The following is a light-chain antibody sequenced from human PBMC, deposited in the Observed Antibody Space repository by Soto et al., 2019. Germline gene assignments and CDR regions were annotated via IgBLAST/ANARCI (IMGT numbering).Light chain of an antibody. CDR1: QSVGST. CDR3: QQYSTSLT. J-gene: IGKJ4*02. CDR2: GAS. V-gene: IGKV3-15*01. Sequence: EILMTQSPATLSVSPGERVILSCRASQSVGSTLAWYQQKPGQAPRLLIRGASTRATGVPARFSGSGSGTESTLTSSRLQSEDFAVYYCQQYSTSLTFGGGTTLEIK.